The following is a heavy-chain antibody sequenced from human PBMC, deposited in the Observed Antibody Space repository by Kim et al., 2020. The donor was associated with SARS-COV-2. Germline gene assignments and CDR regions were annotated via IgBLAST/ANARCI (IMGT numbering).Heavy chain of an antibody. CDR1: GYTFTSYG. D-gene: IGHD2-15*01. CDR2: ISAYNGNT. Sequence: ASVKVSCKASGYTFTSYGISWVRQAPGQGLEWMGWISAYNGNTNYAQKLQGRVTMTTDTSTSTAYMELRSLRSDDTAVYYCARHPLEVVVVAATRGWFDPWGQGTLVTVSS. J-gene: IGHJ5*02. CDR3: ARHPLEVVVVAATRGWFDP. V-gene: IGHV1-18*01.